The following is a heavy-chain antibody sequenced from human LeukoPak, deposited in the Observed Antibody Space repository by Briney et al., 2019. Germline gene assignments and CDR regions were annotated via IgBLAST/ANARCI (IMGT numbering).Heavy chain of an antibody. J-gene: IGHJ4*02. D-gene: IGHD3-10*01. V-gene: IGHV3-30*02. CDR1: GYTFIIYG. CDR2: IRYDGSNK. Sequence: SCKTSGYTFIIYGMHWVRQAPGKGLEWVAFIRYDGSNKYYADSVKGRFTISRDNSKNTLYLQMNSLRAEDTAVYYCANDGSGSYYNRPRPKIDYWGQGTLVTVSS. CDR3: ANDGSGSYYNRPRPKIDY.